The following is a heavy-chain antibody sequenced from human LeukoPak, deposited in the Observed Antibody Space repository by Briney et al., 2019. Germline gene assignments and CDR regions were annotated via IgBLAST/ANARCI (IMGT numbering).Heavy chain of an antibody. Sequence: ASVKVSCKASGYTFTGYYMHWVRQAPGQGLEWMGWINPNSGGTNYAQKFQGRVTMTRDTSISTAYMELSRLRSDDTAVYYCARVYCSSTSCYPEYFQHWGQGTLVTVSS. J-gene: IGHJ1*01. D-gene: IGHD2-2*01. CDR1: GYTFTGYY. V-gene: IGHV1-2*02. CDR3: ARVYCSSTSCYPEYFQH. CDR2: INPNSGGT.